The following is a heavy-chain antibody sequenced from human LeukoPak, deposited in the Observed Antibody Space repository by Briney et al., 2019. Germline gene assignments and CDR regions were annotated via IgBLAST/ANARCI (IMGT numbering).Heavy chain of an antibody. J-gene: IGHJ4*02. CDR3: AKLGTYYDILTGYYRSSFFDY. CDR2: INGSGGST. Sequence: PGGSLRLSCAASGFTFSSYAMSWVRQAPGKGLEWVSAINGSGGSTYYADSVKGRFTISRDNSKNTLYLQMNSLRAEDTAVYYCAKLGTYYDILTGYYRSSFFDYWGQGTLVTVSS. CDR1: GFTFSSYA. D-gene: IGHD3-9*01. V-gene: IGHV3-23*01.